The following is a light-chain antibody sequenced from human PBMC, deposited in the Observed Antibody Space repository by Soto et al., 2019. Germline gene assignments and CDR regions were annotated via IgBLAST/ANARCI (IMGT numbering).Light chain of an antibody. V-gene: IGKV3-15*01. J-gene: IGKJ1*01. CDR1: QSVSSN. CDR3: QQYNNWPPWT. CDR2: GAS. Sequence: DIVMTQSPDSLAVSLGERATLSCRASQSVSSNLAWYQQKPGQAPRLLIYGASTRATGIPARFSGSGSGTEFTLTISSLQSEDFAVYYCQQYNNWPPWTFGQGTNVEIK.